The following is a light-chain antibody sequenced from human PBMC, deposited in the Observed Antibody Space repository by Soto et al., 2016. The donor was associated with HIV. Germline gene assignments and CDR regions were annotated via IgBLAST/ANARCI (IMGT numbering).Light chain of an antibody. J-gene: IGKJ1*01. Sequence: DIQMTQSPSSLSASVGDRVTITCRASQDIRNFLAWYQQKPGKVPNLLIYGASTLQAGVPSRFSAGGSGTDFTLTISSLQPEDVGSYFCQKXDKAPGTFGQGTKVQI. CDR3: QKXDKAPGT. V-gene: IGKV1-27*01. CDR1: QDIRNF. CDR2: GAS.